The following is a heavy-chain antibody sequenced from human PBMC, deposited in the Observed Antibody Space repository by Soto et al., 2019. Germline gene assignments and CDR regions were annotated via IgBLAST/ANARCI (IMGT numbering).Heavy chain of an antibody. CDR2: IYSGGNT. D-gene: IGHD2-8*01. J-gene: IGHJ3*02. Sequence: GSLRLSCAASGFTVSSSYMSWVRQAPGKGLEWVSVIYSGGNTYYADSVQGRFTISRDNSKNTLYLQMNSLRAEDTAVYYCAREFSMAYCAFDIWGQGTMVTVSS. CDR1: GFTVSSSY. CDR3: AREFSMAYCAFDI. V-gene: IGHV3-53*01.